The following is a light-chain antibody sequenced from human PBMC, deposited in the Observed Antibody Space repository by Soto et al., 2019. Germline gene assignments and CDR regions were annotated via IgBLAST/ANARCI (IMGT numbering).Light chain of an antibody. CDR2: GAS. V-gene: IGKV3-20*01. Sequence: PGERATLSCRTSPSVSSNFLAWYQQKPGQAPRLLIYGASTRATGIPDRFSGSGSGPDFTLTISRLEPEDFAVYYCQQYTTSQTWTFGQGTKVEIK. J-gene: IGKJ1*01. CDR3: QQYTTSQTWT. CDR1: PSVSSNF.